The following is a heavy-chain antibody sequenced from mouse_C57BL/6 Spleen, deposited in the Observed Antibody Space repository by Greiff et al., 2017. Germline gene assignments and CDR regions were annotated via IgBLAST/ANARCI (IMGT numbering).Heavy chain of an antibody. CDR1: GFTFSDYG. Sequence: EVQLVESGGGLVKPGGSLKLSCAASGFTFSDYGMHWVRQAPEKGLEWVAYISSGSSTIYYADTVKGRFTISRDNAKNTLFLQMTSLRSEDTAMYYCARAQIPDYYGSREGFAYWGQGTLLTVSA. V-gene: IGHV5-17*01. J-gene: IGHJ3*01. CDR2: ISSGSSTI. CDR3: ARAQIPDYYGSREGFAY. D-gene: IGHD1-1*01.